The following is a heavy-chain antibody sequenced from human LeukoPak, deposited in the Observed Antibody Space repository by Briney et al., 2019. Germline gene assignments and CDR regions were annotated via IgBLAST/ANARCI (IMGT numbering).Heavy chain of an antibody. CDR1: GFTFSSYS. J-gene: IGHJ4*02. CDR3: ARDNVNSPYYYDSSGYYY. D-gene: IGHD3-22*01. V-gene: IGHV3-21*01. Sequence: GGSLRLSCAASGFTFSSYSMKWVRQAPGKGLEWVSSINSSSSYIYYADSVKGRFTISRDNAKNSLYLQMNSLRAEDTAVYYCARDNVNSPYYYDSSGYYYWGQGTLVTVSS. CDR2: INSSSSYI.